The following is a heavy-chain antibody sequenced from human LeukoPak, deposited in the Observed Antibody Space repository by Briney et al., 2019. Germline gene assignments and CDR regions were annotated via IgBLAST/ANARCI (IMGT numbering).Heavy chain of an antibody. V-gene: IGHV3-9*01. D-gene: IGHD6-13*01. J-gene: IGHJ5*02. CDR3: AKDSSSSWYKGAVNWFDP. CDR2: ISWNSGSI. CDR1: GFTFDDYA. Sequence: GGSLRLSCAASGFTFDDYAMHWVRQAPGKGLEWVSGISWNSGSIGYADSVKGRFTISRDNAKNSLYLQMNSLRAEDTALYYCAKDSSSSWYKGAVNWFDPWGQGTLVTVSS.